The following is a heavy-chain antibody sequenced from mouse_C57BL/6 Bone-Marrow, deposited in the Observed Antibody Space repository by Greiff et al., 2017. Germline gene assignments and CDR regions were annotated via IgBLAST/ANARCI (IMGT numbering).Heavy chain of an antibody. Sequence: QVQLQQSGAELVRPGTSVKVSCKASGYAFTNYLIEWVKQRPGQGLEWIGVINPGSGGTNYNEKFKGKATLTADKSSSTAYMQLSSLTSEDSAVYFCARNYYGSSYDYCDYWGQGTTLTVSS. D-gene: IGHD1-1*01. CDR1: GYAFTNYL. CDR2: INPGSGGT. J-gene: IGHJ2*01. CDR3: ARNYYGSSYDYCDY. V-gene: IGHV1-54*01.